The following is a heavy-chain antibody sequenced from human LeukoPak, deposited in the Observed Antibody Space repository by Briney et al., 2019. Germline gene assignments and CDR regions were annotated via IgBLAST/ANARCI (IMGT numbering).Heavy chain of an antibody. Sequence: GESLKISCKGSGYIFTNYWIVWVRQMAGRGLEWMGTIYPGDANIDIGYSPSFQGQVTISADKSISTAYLQWSSLRASDTAMYYCARQRSRDGYNYDGFDIWGQGTMVTVSS. CDR2: IYPGDANIDI. CDR3: ARQRSRDGYNYDGFDI. V-gene: IGHV5-51*01. D-gene: IGHD5-24*01. J-gene: IGHJ3*02. CDR1: GYIFTNYW.